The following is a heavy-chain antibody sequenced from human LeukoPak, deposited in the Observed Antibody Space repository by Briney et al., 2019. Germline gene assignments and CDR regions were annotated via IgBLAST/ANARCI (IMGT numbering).Heavy chain of an antibody. J-gene: IGHJ4*02. CDR3: ARYGGSFSDFDY. CDR1: GFTFSSYA. Sequence: PGRSLRLSCAASGFTFSSYAMHWVRQAPGKGLEWVAVISYDGSNKYYPDSVKGRFTISRDNSKNTLYLQMNSLRAEDTAVYYCARYGGSFSDFDYWGQGTLVTVSS. CDR2: ISYDGSNK. V-gene: IGHV3-30-3*01. D-gene: IGHD4-23*01.